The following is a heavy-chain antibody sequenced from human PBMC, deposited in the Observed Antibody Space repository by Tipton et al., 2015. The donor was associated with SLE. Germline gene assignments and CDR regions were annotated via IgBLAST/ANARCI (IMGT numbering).Heavy chain of an antibody. CDR2: INRDGSIM. CDR3: VSGSNGGFDY. V-gene: IGHV3-74*01. D-gene: IGHD1-26*01. Sequence: GSLRLSCAASGFTFNTYWMHWVRRTPGKGLVWVSHINRDGSIMRYADSVKGRFTISRDNAKNTLYLQMNSLRAGDTAMYYCVSGSNGGFDYWGQGTLVTVSS. CDR1: GFTFNTYW. J-gene: IGHJ4*02.